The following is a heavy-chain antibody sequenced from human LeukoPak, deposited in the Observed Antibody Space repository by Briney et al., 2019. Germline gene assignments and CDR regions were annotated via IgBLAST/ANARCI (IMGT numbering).Heavy chain of an antibody. Sequence: SETLSLTCAVSGYSISSGYYWGWIRQPPGKGLEWIGSIYYSGSTYYNPSLKSRVTISVDTSKNQFSLKLSSVTAADTAVYYCARLPPYYYYYYMDVWGKGTTVTVSS. CDR1: GYSISSGYY. V-gene: IGHV4-38-2*01. J-gene: IGHJ6*03. CDR2: IYYSGST. CDR3: ARLPPYYYYYYMDV.